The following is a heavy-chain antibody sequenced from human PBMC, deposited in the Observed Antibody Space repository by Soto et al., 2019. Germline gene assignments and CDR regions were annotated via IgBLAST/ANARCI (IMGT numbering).Heavy chain of an antibody. D-gene: IGHD1-20*01. CDR2: ISGSGGST. J-gene: IGHJ6*03. CDR3: ARERTYIPSAYYYYYMDV. V-gene: IGHV3-23*01. Sequence: HPGGSLRLSCAASGFTFSSYAMSWFRQAPGKGLEWVSAISGSGGSTYYADSVKGRFTISRDNSKNTLYLQMNSLRAEDTAVYYCARERTYIPSAYYYYYMDVWGKGTTVTVSS. CDR1: GFTFSSYA.